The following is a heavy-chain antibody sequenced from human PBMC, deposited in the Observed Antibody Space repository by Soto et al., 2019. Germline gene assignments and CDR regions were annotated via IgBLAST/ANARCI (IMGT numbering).Heavy chain of an antibody. J-gene: IGHJ2*01. CDR2: IWFDGRNK. CDR3: ARRKFSVSRTERHTSFSPGLCIPADRASDL. D-gene: IGHD6-25*01. V-gene: IGHV3-33*01. Sequence: PGKGLEWVAVIWFDGRNKYYADSVKGRFTISRDNSKQTLYLQMDGLRAEDTALYHCARRKFSVSRTERHTSFSPGLCIPADRASDL.